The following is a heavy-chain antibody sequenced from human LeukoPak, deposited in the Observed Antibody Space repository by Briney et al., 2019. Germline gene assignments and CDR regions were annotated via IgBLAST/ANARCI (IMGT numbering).Heavy chain of an antibody. D-gene: IGHD3-10*01. CDR1: GFTVSSNY. Sequence: GGSLRLSCAASGFTVSSNYMSWVRQAPGKGLEWVSVIYSGGSTYYADSVKGRFTISRDNSKNTLYLQMNSLRAEDTAVYYCARVRIWFGLFDYWGQGTLVTVSS. CDR3: ARVRIWFGLFDY. J-gene: IGHJ4*02. V-gene: IGHV3-66*01. CDR2: IYSGGST.